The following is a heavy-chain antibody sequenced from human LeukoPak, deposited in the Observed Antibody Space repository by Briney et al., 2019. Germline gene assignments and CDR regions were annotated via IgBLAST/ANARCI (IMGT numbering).Heavy chain of an antibody. J-gene: IGHJ4*02. CDR1: GYTFTSYY. D-gene: IGHD3-22*01. Sequence: ASVKVSCKASGYTFTSYYMHWVRQAPGQGLEWMGISNPSGGSTNYAQKFQGRVTMTRDTSTSTVYMELSSLRSEDTVVYYCARDGGSSGYPTDYWGQGTLVTVSS. CDR2: SNPSGGST. CDR3: ARDGGSSGYPTDY. V-gene: IGHV1-46*01.